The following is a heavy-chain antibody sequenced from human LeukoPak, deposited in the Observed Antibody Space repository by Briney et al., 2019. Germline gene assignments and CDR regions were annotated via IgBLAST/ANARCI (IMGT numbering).Heavy chain of an antibody. CDR1: RCTWSTHT. Sequence: FSWVASRCTWSTHTTNWVRQAQGKRLEWVSSISSASTYIYSADSVRGRFTISRDNAKNSLYLQMNSLRAEDTAVYYCARESSRVTAFDYWGQGTLVTVSS. CDR2: ISSASTYI. V-gene: IGHV3-21*01. D-gene: IGHD1-20*01. J-gene: IGHJ4*02. CDR3: ARESSRVTAFDY.